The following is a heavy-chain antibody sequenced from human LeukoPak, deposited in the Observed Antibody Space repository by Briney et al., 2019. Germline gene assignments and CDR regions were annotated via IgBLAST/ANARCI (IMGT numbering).Heavy chain of an antibody. CDR3: ARGGLYGDYYFDY. Sequence: GGSLRLSCAASGFTFSNYWMNWVRQAPGKGLEWVANTKHDGSERYYVDSVKGRFTISRDNVKNSLFLQMDSLRAEDTAVYYCARGGLYGDYYFDYWGQGTLVTVTS. V-gene: IGHV3-7*04. CDR1: GFTFSNYW. J-gene: IGHJ4*02. CDR2: TKHDGSER. D-gene: IGHD2-21*02.